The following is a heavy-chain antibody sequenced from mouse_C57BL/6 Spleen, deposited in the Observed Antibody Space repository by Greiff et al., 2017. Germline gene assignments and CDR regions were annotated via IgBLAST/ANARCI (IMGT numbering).Heavy chain of an antibody. CDR1: GYTFTSYW. CDR2: IHPNSGST. CDR3: ARLIYYDYDGAY. V-gene: IGHV1-64*01. D-gene: IGHD2-4*01. Sequence: QVQLKQPGAELVKPGASVKLSCKASGYTFTSYWMHWVKQRPGQGLEWIGMIHPNSGSTNYNEKFKSKATLTVDKSSSTAYMQLSSLTSEDSAVXYCARLIYYDYDGAYWGQGTLVTVSA. J-gene: IGHJ3*01.